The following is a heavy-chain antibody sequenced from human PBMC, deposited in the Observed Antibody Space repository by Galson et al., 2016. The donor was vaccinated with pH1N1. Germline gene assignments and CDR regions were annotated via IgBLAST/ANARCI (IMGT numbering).Heavy chain of an antibody. Sequence: SVKVSCKASGYTFTGYYIHWVRQAPGQGLVWMGCINPNSGGTNYAQNFQDRVTMTWDTSITTAYMELSRLRSDDTAMFYCARARDWYFDVWSRGTLVSVSS. CDR2: INPNSGGT. CDR3: ARARDWYFDV. V-gene: IGHV1-2*02. J-gene: IGHJ2*01. CDR1: GYTFTGYY.